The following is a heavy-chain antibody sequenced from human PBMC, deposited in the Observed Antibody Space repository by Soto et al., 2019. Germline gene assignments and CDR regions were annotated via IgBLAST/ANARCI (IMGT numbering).Heavy chain of an antibody. J-gene: IGHJ4*02. Sequence: ASVKVSCKASGYTFTSYDINWVRQATGQGLEWMGWMNPNSGNTGYAQKFQGRVTMTRNTSISTAYMELSSLRPEDTAVYYCARGRAGLRYFDWLLESPSNTEYYFDYWGQGTLVTVSS. V-gene: IGHV1-8*01. CDR2: MNPNSGNT. CDR3: ARGRAGLRYFDWLLESPSNTEYYFDY. D-gene: IGHD3-9*01. CDR1: GYTFTSYD.